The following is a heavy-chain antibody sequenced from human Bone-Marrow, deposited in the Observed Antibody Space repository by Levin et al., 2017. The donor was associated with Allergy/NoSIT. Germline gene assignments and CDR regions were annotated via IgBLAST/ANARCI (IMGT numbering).Heavy chain of an antibody. CDR3: ARNGVGTAADTP. V-gene: IGHV3-66*01. Sequence: GESLKISCAASGFTVSRNYMSWVRQAPGKGLEWVSLIYSGGDTQYADSVKGRFTISRDNSKNTLYLQMNRLRADDTAVYYCARNGVGTAADTPWGQGTLVTVSS. D-gene: IGHD6-13*01. CDR1: GFTVSRNY. J-gene: IGHJ4*02. CDR2: IYSGGDT.